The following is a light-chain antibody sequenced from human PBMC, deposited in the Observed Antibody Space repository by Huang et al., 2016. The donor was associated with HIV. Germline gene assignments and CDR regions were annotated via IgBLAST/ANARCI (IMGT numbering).Light chain of an antibody. CDR2: GAS. J-gene: IGKJ1*01. CDR1: RIISNN. V-gene: IGKV3-15*01. CDR3: QQCDKWPPT. Sequence: EIVMTQSPATLSVSPGERATVSCRASRIISNNLAWYQQKTGQAPRLLIYGASTRATGIPARFSGSGSGTEFTLTISSLQSEDFAVYYCQQCDKWPPTFGQGTKVEIK.